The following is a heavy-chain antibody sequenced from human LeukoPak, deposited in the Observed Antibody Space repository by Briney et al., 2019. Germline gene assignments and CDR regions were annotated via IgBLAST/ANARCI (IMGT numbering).Heavy chain of an antibody. CDR2: ISGSGGST. J-gene: IGHJ4*02. CDR1: GFPVSSNF. Sequence: GGSLRLSCAVSGFPVSSNFMSWVRQAPGKGLEWVSAISGSGGSTYYADSVKGRFTISRDNSKNTLYLQMNSLRAEDTAVYYCAKDLNPAAAGTAWGQGTLVTVSS. V-gene: IGHV3-23*01. D-gene: IGHD6-13*01. CDR3: AKDLNPAAAGTA.